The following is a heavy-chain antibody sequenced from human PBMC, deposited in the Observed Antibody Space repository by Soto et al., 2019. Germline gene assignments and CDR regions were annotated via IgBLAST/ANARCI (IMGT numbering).Heavy chain of an antibody. CDR2: IIPILGIA. Sequence: QVQLVQSGAEVKKPGSSVKVSCKASGGTFSSYTISWVRQAPGQGLEWMGRIIPILGIANYAQKFQGRATITADKTTSTADMELSSLRSEDTAVYYCARGGTTGGYGMDVWGQGTTVTVSS. CDR1: GGTFSSYT. J-gene: IGHJ6*02. V-gene: IGHV1-69*02. CDR3: ARGGTTGGYGMDV. D-gene: IGHD1-1*01.